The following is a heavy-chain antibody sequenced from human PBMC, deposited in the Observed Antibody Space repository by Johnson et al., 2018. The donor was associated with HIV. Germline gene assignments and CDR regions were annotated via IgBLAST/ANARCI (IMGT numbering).Heavy chain of an antibody. CDR2: IGTLSDT. CDR1: GFAFSTYD. V-gene: IGHV3-13*01. CDR3: AIPTGAAAGAFDI. D-gene: IGHD6-13*01. J-gene: IGHJ3*02. Sequence: VQLVESGGGLVQPGASLRLSCAASGFAFSTYDMHWVRQTTGKGLEWVASIGTLSDTFYPDYVEGRFTFSRENAKDSLYLQINTLRAGDTAVYYCAIPTGAAAGAFDIWGQGTMVTVSS.